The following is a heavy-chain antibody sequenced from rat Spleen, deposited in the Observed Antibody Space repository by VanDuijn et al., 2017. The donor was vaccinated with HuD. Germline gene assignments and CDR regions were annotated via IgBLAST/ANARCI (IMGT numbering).Heavy chain of an antibody. CDR2: VSHDGSRS. CDR3: ARHPTYYGFDGDWFAY. D-gene: IGHD1-9*01. V-gene: IGHV5-29*01. J-gene: IGHJ3*01. CDR1: GFTFSNYG. Sequence: EVQLVESGGGLVQPGRSLKLSCAASGFTFSNYGMSWVRQAPTKGLEWVASVSHDGSRSFYRDSVKGRFTISRDNAEGTLYLQMDSLRSEDTATYYCARHPTYYGFDGDWFAYWGQGTLVTVSS.